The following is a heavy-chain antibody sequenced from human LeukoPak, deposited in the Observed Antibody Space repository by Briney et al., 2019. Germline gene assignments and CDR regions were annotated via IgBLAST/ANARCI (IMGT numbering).Heavy chain of an antibody. D-gene: IGHD4-17*01. CDR3: ARDRMTTVNMFDP. V-gene: IGHV4-39*07. CDR1: GGSISSSSYY. J-gene: IGHJ5*02. Sequence: SQTLSLTCTVSGGSISSSSYYWGWIRQPPGKGLEWIGSIYYSGSTYYNPSLKSRVTISVDTSKNQFSLKLSSVTAADTAVYYCARDRMTTVNMFDPWGQGTLVTVSS. CDR2: IYYSGST.